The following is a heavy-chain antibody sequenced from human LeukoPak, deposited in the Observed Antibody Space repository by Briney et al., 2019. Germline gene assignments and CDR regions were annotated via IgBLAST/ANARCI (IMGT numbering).Heavy chain of an antibody. CDR1: RFTFSSYS. D-gene: IGHD2-21*01. Sequence: PGGSLRLSCSAYRFTFSSYSMNWVRQAPGKGLEWISSISSSSSYIYYADSVKGRFTISRDNAKNSLYLQMNSLRAEDTAVYYCARGPFASRSTGYFHHWGQVTLVTVSS. J-gene: IGHJ1*01. CDR2: ISSSSSYI. CDR3: ARGPFASRSTGYFHH. V-gene: IGHV3-21*01.